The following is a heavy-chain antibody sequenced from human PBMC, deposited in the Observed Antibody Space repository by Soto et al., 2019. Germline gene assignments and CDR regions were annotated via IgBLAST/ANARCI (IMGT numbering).Heavy chain of an antibody. Sequence: PSETLSLTCAVYGGSFSCYYWSWIRRPPGKGLEWIGEINHSGSTNYNPSLKSRVTISVDTSKNQFSLKLSSVTAADTAVYYCARFAGYSSGWSPYYYYGMDVWGQGTTVTVSS. CDR1: GGSFSCYY. D-gene: IGHD6-19*01. V-gene: IGHV4-34*01. J-gene: IGHJ6*02. CDR3: ARFAGYSSGWSPYYYYGMDV. CDR2: INHSGST.